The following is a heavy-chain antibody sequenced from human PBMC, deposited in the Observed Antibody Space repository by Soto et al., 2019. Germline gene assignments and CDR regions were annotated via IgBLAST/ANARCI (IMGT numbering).Heavy chain of an antibody. J-gene: IGHJ3*02. CDR3: ARDSAAGTGVSDI. CDR1: GYTFTSYA. Sequence: SVKVSCKASGYTFTSYAMHWVRQAPGQRLEWMGWINAGNGNTKYSQKFQGRVTITRDTSASTAYMEQSSLRSEDTAVYYCARDSAAGTGVSDIWGQGTMVTVSS. CDR2: INAGNGNT. D-gene: IGHD6-13*01. V-gene: IGHV1-3*01.